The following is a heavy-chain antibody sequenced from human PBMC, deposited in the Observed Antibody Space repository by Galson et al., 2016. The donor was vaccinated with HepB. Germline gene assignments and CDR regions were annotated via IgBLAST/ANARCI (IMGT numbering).Heavy chain of an antibody. Sequence: SLRLSCAASGFTFSKFAISWVRQAPGKGLEWVSGISATGSRIYSADSVKGRFTISRDNSKNTLYLQMNSLRAEDTAVYYCAKSLIVGPTMNWYFDLWGRGTLVTVSS. D-gene: IGHD1-26*01. CDR2: ISATGSRI. CDR1: GFTFSKFA. CDR3: AKSLIVGPTMNWYFDL. J-gene: IGHJ2*01. V-gene: IGHV3-23*01.